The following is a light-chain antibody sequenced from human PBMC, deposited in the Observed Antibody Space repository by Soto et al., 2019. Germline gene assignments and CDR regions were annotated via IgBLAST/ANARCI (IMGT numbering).Light chain of an antibody. CDR3: SSYTSSSLPHVV. J-gene: IGLJ2*01. CDR1: SSDVGGYNY. Sequence: QSALTQPASVSGSPGQSITISCTGTSSDVGGYNYVSWYQQRPGKAPKLMIYDVSNRPSGVSNRFSGSKSGNTASLTISGLQAEDEADYYCSSYTSSSLPHVVFGGGTKVTVL. V-gene: IGLV2-14*01. CDR2: DVS.